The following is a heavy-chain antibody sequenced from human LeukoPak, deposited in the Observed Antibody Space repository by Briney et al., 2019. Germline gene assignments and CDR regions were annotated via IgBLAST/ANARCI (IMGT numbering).Heavy chain of an antibody. J-gene: IGHJ4*02. CDR1: GSTFSSYS. CDR2: ISSSSSYI. D-gene: IGHD3-10*01. CDR3: ARDFVYGSGSYPFDY. V-gene: IGHV3-21*01. Sequence: GGSLRLSCAASGSTFSSYSMNWVRQAPGKGLEWVSSISSSSSYIYYADSVKGRFTISRDNAKNSLYLQMNSLRAEDTAVYYCARDFVYGSGSYPFDYWGQGTLVTVSS.